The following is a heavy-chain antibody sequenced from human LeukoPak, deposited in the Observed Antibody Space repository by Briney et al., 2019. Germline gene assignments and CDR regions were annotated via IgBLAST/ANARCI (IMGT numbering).Heavy chain of an antibody. Sequence: GGSLRLSCAASGLNFRKSWMTWVRQAPGRGLEWVANIKDDGSEKYYVDSVKGRFAISRDNAKNSLYLQMNSLSAEDTAVYFCTNWGDTWGLDFWGQGILVSVSS. V-gene: IGHV3-7*01. CDR2: IKDDGSEK. CDR1: GLNFRKSW. D-gene: IGHD7-27*01. J-gene: IGHJ4*02. CDR3: TNWGDTWGLDF.